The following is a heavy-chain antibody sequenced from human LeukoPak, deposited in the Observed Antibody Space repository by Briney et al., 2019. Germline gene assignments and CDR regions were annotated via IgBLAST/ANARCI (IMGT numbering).Heavy chain of an antibody. CDR1: GFTFSSYT. V-gene: IGHV3-30-3*01. CDR2: ISYDGSNK. Sequence: PGGSLRLSCAASGFTFSSYTMHWVRQAPGKGLEWVAVISYDGSNKYYADSVKGRFTISRDNSKNTLYLQMNSLRAEDTAVYYCARSVVSFDYWGQGTLVTVSS. J-gene: IGHJ4*02. D-gene: IGHD2-15*01. CDR3: ARSVVSFDY.